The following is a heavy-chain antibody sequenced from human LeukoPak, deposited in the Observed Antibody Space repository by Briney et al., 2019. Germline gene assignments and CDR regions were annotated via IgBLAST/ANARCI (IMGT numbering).Heavy chain of an antibody. V-gene: IGHV3-66*02. J-gene: IGHJ3*02. Sequence: GGSLRLSCAASGFTVSSNYMSWVRQAPGQGLEWVSVIYSGGSTYYADSVKGRFTISRDNSKNTLYLQMNSLRAQDTAVYYCARSSSWSRDAFDIWGQGTMVTVSS. CDR2: IYSGGST. D-gene: IGHD6-13*01. CDR3: ARSSSWSRDAFDI. CDR1: GFTVSSNY.